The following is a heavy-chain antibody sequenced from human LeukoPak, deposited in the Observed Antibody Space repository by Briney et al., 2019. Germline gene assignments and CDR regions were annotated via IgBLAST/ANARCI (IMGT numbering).Heavy chain of an antibody. D-gene: IGHD6-19*01. Sequence: AGGSLRLSCAASGFTFSSYWMSWVRQAPGKGLEWVANIKQDGSEKYYVDSVKGRFTISRDNAKNSLYLQMNSLRAEDTAVYYCARLISSGWYFPFDYWGQGTLVTVSS. CDR3: ARLISSGWYFPFDY. CDR2: IKQDGSEK. V-gene: IGHV3-7*01. CDR1: GFTFSSYW. J-gene: IGHJ4*02.